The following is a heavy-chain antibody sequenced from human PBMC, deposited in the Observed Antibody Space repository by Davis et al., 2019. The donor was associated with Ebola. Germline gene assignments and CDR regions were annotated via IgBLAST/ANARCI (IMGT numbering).Heavy chain of an antibody. CDR1: RGSFSGYY. V-gene: IGHV4-34*01. D-gene: IGHD6-19*01. J-gene: IGHJ3*01. CDR2: INHSGST. CDR3: ARRLAVAARRSPSFDF. Sequence: PSETLSLTCGVHRGSFSGYYWSWIRQPPGKGLEWIGEINHSGSTNYSPSLKSRVTMSLDTSKTQFSLKLSSVTVADTAVYYCARRLAVAARRSPSFDFWGQGTMVTVSS.